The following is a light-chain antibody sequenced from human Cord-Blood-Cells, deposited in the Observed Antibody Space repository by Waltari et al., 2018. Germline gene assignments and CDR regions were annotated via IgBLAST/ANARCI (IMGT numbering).Light chain of an antibody. CDR2: GNS. Sequence: QSVLTQPPSVSGAPGQRVTIPCTGSSSNIGAGYDVHWYQQLPGTAPKLLIYGNSNRPSGVPDRFSGSNSGNTATLTISRVEAGDEADYYCQVWDSSSDHPVFGGGTKLTVL. CDR1: SSNIGAGYD. V-gene: IGLV1-40*01. CDR3: QVWDSSSDHPV. J-gene: IGLJ3*02.